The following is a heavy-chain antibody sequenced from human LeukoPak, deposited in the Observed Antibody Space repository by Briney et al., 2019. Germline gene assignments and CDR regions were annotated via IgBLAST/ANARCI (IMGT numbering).Heavy chain of an antibody. CDR1: GGSISSGDYY. J-gene: IGHJ6*03. D-gene: IGHD3-22*01. Sequence: SQTLSLTCTVSGGSISSGDYYWSWIRQPPGKGLEWIGYIYYSGSTYQNPSLKSRITISVDTSKNQFSLKLSSVTAADTAVYYCARLYYYDSNGPHYYMDVWGKGTTVTVSS. CDR3: ARLYYYDSNGPHYYMDV. CDR2: IYYSGST. V-gene: IGHV4-30-4*08.